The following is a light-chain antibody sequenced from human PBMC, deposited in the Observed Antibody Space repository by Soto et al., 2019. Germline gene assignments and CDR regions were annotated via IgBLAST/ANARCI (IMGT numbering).Light chain of an antibody. CDR3: QQYNSWPLYT. CDR1: QSVSSN. V-gene: IGKV3-15*01. CDR2: GAS. Sequence: EIVMTQSPATLSVSPGERATLSCRASQSVSSNLAWYQQKPGQAPRLLIYGASTRATGIPARFSGSGSGTEFTLTISSLQSEDFAVYYRQQYNSWPLYTFGQGTKMEIK. J-gene: IGKJ2*01.